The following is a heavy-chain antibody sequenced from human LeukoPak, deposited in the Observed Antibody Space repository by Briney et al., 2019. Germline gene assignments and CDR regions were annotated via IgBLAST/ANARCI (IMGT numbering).Heavy chain of an antibody. D-gene: IGHD6-19*01. CDR2: IYPGDSHT. CDR3: ARFLQVAGPQGGGYFDY. Sequence: GESLKISCKGSGYSFTSYWIGWVRQMPGKGLEWMGSIYPGDSHTRYSPSFQGQVTISADKSISTAYLQWSSLKASDTAMYYCARFLQVAGPQGGGYFDYRGQGTLVTVSS. CDR1: GYSFTSYW. V-gene: IGHV5-51*01. J-gene: IGHJ4*02.